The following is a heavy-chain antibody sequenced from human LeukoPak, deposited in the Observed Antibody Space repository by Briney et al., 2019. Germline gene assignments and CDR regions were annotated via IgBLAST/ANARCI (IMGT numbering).Heavy chain of an antibody. J-gene: IGHJ4*02. CDR2: IFPSGGEI. Sequence: GGALRVSCAASGFTFSTFAMSWGRQPPGKGLERVSSIFPSGGEIHYADSVRGRYTISRDNSKSTLSLQMNSLRAEDTAIYYCATYRQVLLPFESWGQGTLVTVSS. D-gene: IGHD2-8*02. CDR1: GFTFSTFA. V-gene: IGHV3-23*01. CDR3: ATYRQVLLPFES.